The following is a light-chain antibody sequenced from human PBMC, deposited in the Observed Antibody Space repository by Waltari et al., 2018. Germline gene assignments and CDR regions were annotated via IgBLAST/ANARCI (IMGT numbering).Light chain of an antibody. Sequence: ELVLTQSPATLSLSPGERASPSCRASQTVITYFAWYQQKPGQAPRLLISDASNRVPGIPARFSGSGSGTDFTLTISSLEPEDFAVYYCQQRYYWPPWTFGQGTKVELK. CDR1: QTVITY. J-gene: IGKJ1*01. CDR3: QQRYYWPPWT. CDR2: DAS. V-gene: IGKV3-11*01.